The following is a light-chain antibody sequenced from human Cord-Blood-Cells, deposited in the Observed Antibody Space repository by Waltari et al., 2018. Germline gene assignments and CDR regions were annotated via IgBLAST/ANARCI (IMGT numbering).Light chain of an antibody. CDR3: QQLNSYPRT. CDR2: AAS. J-gene: IGKJ1*01. Sequence: DIQLTQSPSFLSASVGDRVTITCRASQGISSYLAWYQQKPGKAPKLLIYAASTLQSGVPSRFSGSGSGTEFTLTISILQPEDFATYYGQQLNSYPRTFGQGTKVEIK. CDR1: QGISSY. V-gene: IGKV1-9*01.